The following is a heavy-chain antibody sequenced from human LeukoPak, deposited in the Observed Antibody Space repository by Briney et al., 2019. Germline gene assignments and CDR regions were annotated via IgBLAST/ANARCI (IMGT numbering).Heavy chain of an antibody. V-gene: IGHV4-59*01. Sequence: SETLSLTCTVSGGSISSYYWSWIRQPPGKGLEWIGYIYYSGSTNYNPSLKSRVTISVDTSKNQFSLKLSSVTAADTALYYCARTTVTNNWFDPWGQGTLVTVSS. CDR3: ARTTVTNNWFDP. J-gene: IGHJ5*02. CDR2: IYYSGST. D-gene: IGHD4-11*01. CDR1: GGSISSYY.